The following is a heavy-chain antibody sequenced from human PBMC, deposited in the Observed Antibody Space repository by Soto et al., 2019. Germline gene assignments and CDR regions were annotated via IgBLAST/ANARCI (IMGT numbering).Heavy chain of an antibody. J-gene: IGHJ4*02. V-gene: IGHV1-24*01. CDR3: ATRRFGEFDFDY. CDR1: GYTLTELS. D-gene: IGHD3-10*01. Sequence: ASVKVSCKVSGYTLTELSMHWVRQAPGKGLEWMGGFDPEDGETIYAQKFQGRVTMTEDTSTDTAYMELSSLRSEDTAVYYCATRRFGEFDFDYWGQGTLVTVSS. CDR2: FDPEDGET.